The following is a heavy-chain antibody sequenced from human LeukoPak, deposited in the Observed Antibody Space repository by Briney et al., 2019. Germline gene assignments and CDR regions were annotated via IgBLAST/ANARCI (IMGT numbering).Heavy chain of an antibody. CDR3: ASWYYYDSSGYAP. CDR1: GYTFTSYD. J-gene: IGHJ5*02. V-gene: IGHV1-69*13. CDR2: IIPIFGTA. Sequence: GASVKVSCKAFGYTFTSYDFNWVRQASGQGLEWMGGIIPIFGTANYAQKFQGRVTITADESTSTAYMELSSLRSEDTAVYYCASWYYYDSSGYAPWGQGTLVTVSS. D-gene: IGHD3-22*01.